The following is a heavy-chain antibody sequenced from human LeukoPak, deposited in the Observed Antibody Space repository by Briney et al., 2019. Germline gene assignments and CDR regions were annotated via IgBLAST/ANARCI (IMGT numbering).Heavy chain of an antibody. CDR3: ARDLVARYGDWFDP. CDR1: GYTFTGYY. Sequence: ASVKVSCKASGYTFTGYYMHWVRQAPGQGLEWMGWIDPNSGGTNYAQKFQGRVTMTRDTSISTAYMELSRLRSDDTAVYYCARDLVARYGDWFDPWGQGTLVTVSS. J-gene: IGHJ5*02. V-gene: IGHV1-2*02. D-gene: IGHD4-17*01. CDR2: IDPNSGGT.